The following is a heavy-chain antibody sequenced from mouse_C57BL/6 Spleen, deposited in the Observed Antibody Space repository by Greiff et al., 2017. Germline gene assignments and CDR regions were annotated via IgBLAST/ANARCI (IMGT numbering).Heavy chain of an antibody. CDR2: INPSNGGT. CDR3: ARSRDYCFDY. CDR1: GYTFTSYW. Sequence: QVQLQQPGTELVKPGASVKLSCTASGYTFTSYWMHWVKQRPGQGLEWIGNINPSNGGTNYNEKFKSKATLTVDNSTSSAYRQLSSLKSEDSAVYYCARSRDYCFDYWGQGTTLTVSS. V-gene: IGHV1-53*01. J-gene: IGHJ2*01. D-gene: IGHD2-4*01.